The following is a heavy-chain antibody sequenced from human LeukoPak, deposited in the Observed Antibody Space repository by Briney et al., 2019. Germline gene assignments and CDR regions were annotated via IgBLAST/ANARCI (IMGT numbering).Heavy chain of an antibody. J-gene: IGHJ4*02. V-gene: IGHV3-23*01. CDR3: AKDRRLASFDY. D-gene: IGHD6-25*01. Sequence: GGSLRLSCAASGFTFSTYAMSWVRQAPGKGLEWVSAISGSGGRTYYADSVKGRFTISRDNSKNTLYLQMNSLRAGDTAIYYGAKDRRLASFDYGGQGTLVTVSS. CDR2: ISGSGGRT. CDR1: GFTFSTYA.